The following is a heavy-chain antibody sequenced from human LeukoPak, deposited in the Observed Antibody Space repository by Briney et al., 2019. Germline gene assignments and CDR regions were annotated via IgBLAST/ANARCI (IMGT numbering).Heavy chain of an antibody. Sequence: QPGGSLRLSCAASGFTFNTYEMNWVRQAPGKGLEWVSAISGTGGTTYYADSVKGRFTISRDNSKNTLYLQMNSLRAEDTAVYYCAKNGDRGAYCSGGSCYPYYYYYMDVWGKGTTVTISS. CDR1: GFTFNTYE. D-gene: IGHD2-15*01. CDR3: AKNGDRGAYCSGGSCYPYYYYYMDV. CDR2: ISGTGGTT. V-gene: IGHV3-23*01. J-gene: IGHJ6*03.